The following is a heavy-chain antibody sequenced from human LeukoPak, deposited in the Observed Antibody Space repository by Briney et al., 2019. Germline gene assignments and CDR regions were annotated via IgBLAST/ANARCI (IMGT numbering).Heavy chain of an antibody. J-gene: IGHJ4*02. D-gene: IGHD6-13*01. CDR2: ISSSSSTI. Sequence: PGGSLRLSCAASGFTFSSYSMNWVRQAPGKRLEWVSYISSSSSTIYYADSVKGRFTISRDNAKNSLYLQMNSLRAEDTAVYYCARTYSSSSYSPFDYWGQGTLVTVSS. CDR3: ARTYSSSSYSPFDY. CDR1: GFTFSSYS. V-gene: IGHV3-48*04.